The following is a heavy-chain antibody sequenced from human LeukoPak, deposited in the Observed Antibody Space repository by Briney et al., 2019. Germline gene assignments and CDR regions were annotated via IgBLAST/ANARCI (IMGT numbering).Heavy chain of an antibody. CDR3: ATGDVYYDF. D-gene: IGHD3-3*01. CDR1: GDTFTGYY. V-gene: IGHV1-2*02. J-gene: IGHJ4*02. Sequence: ASVKVSCKASGDTFTGYYMHWVRQAPGQGLEWMGWINPNSGGTNYAQNLQGRVTMTRDTSISTAYMELSSLRSDDTAVYYCATGDVYYDFWGQGTLVTVSS. CDR2: INPNSGGT.